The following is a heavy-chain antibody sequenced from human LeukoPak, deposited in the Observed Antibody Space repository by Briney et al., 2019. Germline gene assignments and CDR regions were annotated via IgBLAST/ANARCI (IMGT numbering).Heavy chain of an antibody. V-gene: IGHV1-46*01. CDR3: ARGGSQYYFDY. CDR1: GYTFTSYY. J-gene: IGHJ4*02. Sequence: GASVKVSCKASGYTFTSYYMHWVRQAPGQGLEWMGIINPSGGSTSYAQKFQGRVTMTGDMSTSTIYMELSSLRSEDTAVYYCARGGSQYYFDYWGQGTLVTVSS. CDR2: INPSGGST. D-gene: IGHD3-16*01.